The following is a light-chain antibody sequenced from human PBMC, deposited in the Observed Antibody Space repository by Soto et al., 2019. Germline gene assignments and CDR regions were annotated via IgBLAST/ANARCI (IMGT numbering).Light chain of an antibody. CDR3: CSYAGRSTYV. CDR2: EGS. Sequence: QSALTQPASVSGSPGQSITISCTGTSSVVGSYNLVSWYQQHPGKAPKLMIYEGSKRPSGVSNRFSGSKSGNTASLTISGLQAEDEADYYCCSYAGRSTYVFGTGTKAPS. V-gene: IGLV2-23*01. J-gene: IGLJ1*01. CDR1: SSVVGSYNL.